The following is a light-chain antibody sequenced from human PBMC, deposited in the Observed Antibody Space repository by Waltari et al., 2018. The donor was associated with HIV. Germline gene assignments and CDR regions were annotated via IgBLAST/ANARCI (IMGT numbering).Light chain of an antibody. J-gene: IGLJ1*01. CDR1: GSNIGHNA. CDR3: AVWNDRLSGYV. Sequence: QSVVTQPPSASGTPGQTVIISCSGSGSNIGHNAVNWYQQFQGAAPRPLIHSANQRPSGVPDRFSGSKYGTSASLAISDLQADDEADYYCAVWNDRLSGYVFGTGTKVTV. V-gene: IGLV1-44*01. CDR2: SAN.